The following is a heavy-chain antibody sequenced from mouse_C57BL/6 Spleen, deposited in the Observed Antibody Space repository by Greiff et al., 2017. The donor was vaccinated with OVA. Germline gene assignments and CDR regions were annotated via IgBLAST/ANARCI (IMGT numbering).Heavy chain of an antibody. J-gene: IGHJ3*01. CDR1: GYTFPSYW. V-gene: IGHV1-55*01. D-gene: IGHD2-5*01. CDR2: IYPGSGST. Sequence: QVHVKQPGAELVKPGASVKMSCKAPGYTFPSYWITGVKQRPGQGLEWIGDIYPGSGSTTYNEKFKSKATLTVDTSSSTAYMQLSSLTSEDSAVYYCARQHYSNAWFAYWGQGTLVTVSA. CDR3: ARQHYSNAWFAY.